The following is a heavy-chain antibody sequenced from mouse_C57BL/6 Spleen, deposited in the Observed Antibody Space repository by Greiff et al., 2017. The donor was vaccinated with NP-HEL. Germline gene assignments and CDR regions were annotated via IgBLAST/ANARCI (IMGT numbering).Heavy chain of an antibody. J-gene: IGHJ3*01. CDR3: VRPAYYDYEAWFAY. D-gene: IGHD2-4*01. Sequence: EVHLVESGGGLVQPKGSSKLSCAASGFSFNTYAMNWVRQAPGKGLEWVARIRSKSNNYATYYADSVKDRFTISRDDSESMLYLQMNNLKTEDTAMYYCVRPAYYDYEAWFAYWGQGTLVTVSA. CDR1: GFSFNTYA. CDR2: IRSKSNNYAT. V-gene: IGHV10-1*01.